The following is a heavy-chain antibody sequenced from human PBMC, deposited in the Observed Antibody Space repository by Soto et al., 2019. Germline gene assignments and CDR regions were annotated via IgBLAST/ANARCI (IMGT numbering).Heavy chain of an antibody. CDR1: DFTFSKAW. J-gene: IGHJ3*01. D-gene: IGHD4-17*01. CDR2: IKSKADGETT. Sequence: EVQLVESGGGLVKPGGSLTLSCAVADFTFSKAWMNWVRQAPGKGLEWVSRIKSKADGETTEYAAPVKNRFTISRDDSRNTLDLQMNSLKTEDTALYYTTTHYGDHDAFDVWGQGTMVTVSS. V-gene: IGHV3-15*07. CDR3: TTHYGDHDAFDV.